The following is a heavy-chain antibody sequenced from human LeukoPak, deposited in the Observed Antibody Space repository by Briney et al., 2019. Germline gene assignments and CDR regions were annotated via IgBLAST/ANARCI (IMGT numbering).Heavy chain of an antibody. Sequence: ASVKVSCKASGGTFSSYAISWVRQAPGQGLEWMGGIIPIFGTANYAQKFQGRVTITADESTSTAYMELSSLRSEDTAVYYCARGPEGPLYYYGMDVWSQGTTVTVSS. J-gene: IGHJ6*02. CDR2: IIPIFGTA. CDR3: ARGPEGPLYYYGMDV. V-gene: IGHV1-69*13. CDR1: GGTFSSYA. D-gene: IGHD1-14*01.